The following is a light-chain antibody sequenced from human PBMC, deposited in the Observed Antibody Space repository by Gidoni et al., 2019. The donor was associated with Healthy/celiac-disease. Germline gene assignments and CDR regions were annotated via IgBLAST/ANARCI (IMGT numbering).Light chain of an antibody. CDR2: AAS. CDR3: QQSYSTPYT. J-gene: IGKJ2*01. Sequence: DIQMTQSPSSLSASVGDRVTITFRASQSISSYLNWYQQKPGKAPKLLIYAASSLQSGVPSRFSGSGSGTDSTLPISSLQPEDFATYYCQQSYSTPYTFGQGTKLEIK. CDR1: QSISSY. V-gene: IGKV1-39*01.